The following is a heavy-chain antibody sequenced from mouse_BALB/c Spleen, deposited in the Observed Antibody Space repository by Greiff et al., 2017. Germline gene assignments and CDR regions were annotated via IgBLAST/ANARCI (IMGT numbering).Heavy chain of an antibody. D-gene: IGHD2-4*01. V-gene: IGHV4-1*02. CDR3: ASYYDYDSWFAY. CDR1: GFDFSRYW. CDR2: INPDSSTI. Sequence: EVKLVESGGGLVQPGGSLKLSCAASGFDFSRYWMSWVRQAPGKGLEWIGEINPDSSTINYTPSLKDKFIISRDNAKNTLYLQMSKVRSEDTALYYCASYYDYDSWFAYWGQGTLVTVSA. J-gene: IGHJ3*01.